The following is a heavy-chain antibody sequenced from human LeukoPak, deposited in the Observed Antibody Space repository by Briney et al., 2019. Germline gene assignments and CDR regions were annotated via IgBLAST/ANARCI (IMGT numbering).Heavy chain of an antibody. D-gene: IGHD1-14*01. CDR3: ARDLGGTKTHDYYYYYMDV. J-gene: IGHJ6*03. CDR1: GYXFTGYY. CDR2: INPNSGGT. V-gene: IGHV1-2*02. Sequence: ASVTVSCKASGYXFTGYYMHWVRQAPGQGVEWMGWINPNSGGTNYAQKFQGRVTMTRDTSISTAYMELSRLRSDDTAVYYCARDLGGTKTHDYYYYYMDVWGKGTTVTVSS.